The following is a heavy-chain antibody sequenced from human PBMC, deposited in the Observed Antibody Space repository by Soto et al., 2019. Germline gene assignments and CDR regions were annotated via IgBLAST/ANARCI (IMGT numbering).Heavy chain of an antibody. CDR1: GFTFSSYT. D-gene: IGHD6-6*01. CDR2: ISGSSAYI. CDR3: ARVHLVRTSSYYCGMDV. J-gene: IGHJ6*02. Sequence: GGSLRLSCAASGFTFSSYTMTWVRQAPGKGLEWVASISGSSAYIYHADSVKGRFTISRDNAKSSLYLQMNSLRAEDTAVYYCARVHLVRTSSYYCGMDVWGPGTTVTVSS. V-gene: IGHV3-21*01.